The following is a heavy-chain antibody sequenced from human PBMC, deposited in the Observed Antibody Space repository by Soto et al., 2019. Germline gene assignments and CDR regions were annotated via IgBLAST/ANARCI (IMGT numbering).Heavy chain of an antibody. V-gene: IGHV2-5*02. CDR1: GFSLSNSVVT. J-gene: IGHJ6*02. Sequence: SGPTLVDPTQTLTLSCSFCGFSLSNSVVTVGWIRQPPGKALEWLAIIYWDDDKRYSPSLKSRLTITKDTSKNQVVLTMTNMDAVDTATYYCARRPATNFHYVLDVWGQGT. D-gene: IGHD7-27*01. CDR2: IYWDDDK. CDR3: ARRPATNFHYVLDV.